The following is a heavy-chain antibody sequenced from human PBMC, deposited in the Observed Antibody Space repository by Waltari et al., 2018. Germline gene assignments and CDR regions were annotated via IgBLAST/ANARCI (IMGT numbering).Heavy chain of an antibody. J-gene: IGHJ3*02. CDR1: GFPVRSLG. CDR3: AHRAFDI. CDR2: RRYDGSNK. V-gene: IGHV3-30*02. Sequence: QVQLVESGGGGVVLGGSLGSSCGGSGFPVRSLGMHGVRQAPGKGLEWVAFRRYDGSNKYYADSVKGRFTITRDNSKNTLYLQMNSLRAEDTAVYYCAHRAFDIWGQGTMVTVSS.